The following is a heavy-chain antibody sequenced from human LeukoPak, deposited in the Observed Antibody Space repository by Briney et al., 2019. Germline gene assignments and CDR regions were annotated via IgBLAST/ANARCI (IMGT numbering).Heavy chain of an antibody. CDR2: IYYSGST. D-gene: IGHD5-18*01. Sequence: SETLSLTCTVSGGSINSYYWSWIRQPPGKGLEWIGYIYYSGSTNYNPSLKSRVSISVDTSKNQFSLKLSSVTAADTAVYYCARDYSYGYNYHGIDAWGQGTTVTVSS. CDR1: GGSINSYY. J-gene: IGHJ6*02. V-gene: IGHV4-59*01. CDR3: ARDYSYGYNYHGIDA.